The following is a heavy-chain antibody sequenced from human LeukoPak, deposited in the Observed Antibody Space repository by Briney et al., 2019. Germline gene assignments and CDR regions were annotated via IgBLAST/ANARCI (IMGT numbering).Heavy chain of an antibody. Sequence: GGSLRLSCAASRFTFSYYAMSWVRQAPGKGLEWVSGISGSGGSTYYADSVKGRFTISRDNSKITLYLQMNSLRAEDAAVYYCAKSYNGYESKPDYWGQGTLVTVSS. J-gene: IGHJ4*02. CDR1: RFTFSYYA. V-gene: IGHV3-23*01. CDR3: AKSYNGYESKPDY. D-gene: IGHD5-12*01. CDR2: ISGSGGST.